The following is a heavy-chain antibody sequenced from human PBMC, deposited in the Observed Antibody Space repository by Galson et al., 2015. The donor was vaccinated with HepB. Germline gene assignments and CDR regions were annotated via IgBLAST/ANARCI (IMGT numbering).Heavy chain of an antibody. CDR1: GYTFTGYY. J-gene: IGHJ4*02. V-gene: IGHV1-2*02. D-gene: IGHD5-24*01. CDR3: ARDWLQPPATGLDDY. Sequence: SVKVSCKASGYTFTGYYMHWVRQAPGQGLEWMGWINPNSGGTNYAQKFQGRVTMTRDTSISTAYMELSRLRSDDTAVYYCARDWLQPPATGLDDYWGQGTLVTVSS. CDR2: INPNSGGT.